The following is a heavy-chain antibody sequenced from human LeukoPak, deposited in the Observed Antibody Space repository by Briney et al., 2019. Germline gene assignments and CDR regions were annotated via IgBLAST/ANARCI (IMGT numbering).Heavy chain of an antibody. CDR3: ARDKTCSSTSCYRGGAFDI. CDR1: GFTFSSYS. D-gene: IGHD2-2*02. CDR2: ISSSSSTI. V-gene: IGHV3-48*01. Sequence: PGGSLRLSCAASGFTFSSYSMIWVRQAPGKGLEWVSYISSSSSTIYYADSVKGRFTISRDNAKNSLYLRMNSLRAEDTAVYYCARDKTCSSTSCYRGGAFDIWGQGTMVTVSS. J-gene: IGHJ3*02.